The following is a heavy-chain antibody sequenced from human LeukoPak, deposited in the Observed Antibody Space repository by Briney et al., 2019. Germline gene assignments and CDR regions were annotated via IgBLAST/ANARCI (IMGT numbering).Heavy chain of an antibody. D-gene: IGHD6-19*01. CDR1: GFTVSSNY. J-gene: IGHJ3*02. V-gene: IGHV3-53*01. CDR2: IYSGGST. CDR3: ARASTSYSSGLDAFDI. Sequence: GGSLRLSCAASGFTVSSNYMSWVRQAPGKGLEWVSVIYSGGSTYYADSVKGRFTISRDNAKNSLYLQMNSLRAEDTAVYYCARASTSYSSGLDAFDIWGQGTMVTVSS.